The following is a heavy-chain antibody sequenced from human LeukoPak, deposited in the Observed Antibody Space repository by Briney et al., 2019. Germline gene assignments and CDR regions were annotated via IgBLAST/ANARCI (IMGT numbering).Heavy chain of an antibody. Sequence: GSLRLSCAASGFTFSNAWMSWVRQPPGKGLEWIGEINHSGSTNYNPSLKSRVTISVDTSRNQFSLRLKSVTAADTAVYYCAGLGQPNGFDMWGQGTMVTVSS. CDR2: INHSGST. CDR1: GFTFSNAW. D-gene: IGHD3/OR15-3a*01. J-gene: IGHJ3*02. CDR3: AGLGQPNGFDM. V-gene: IGHV4-34*08.